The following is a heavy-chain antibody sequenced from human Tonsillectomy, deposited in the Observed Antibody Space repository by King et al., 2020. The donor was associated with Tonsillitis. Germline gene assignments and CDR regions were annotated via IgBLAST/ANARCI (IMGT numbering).Heavy chain of an antibody. CDR2: IIPIFGSP. CDR1: GGTFSSYA. CDR3: ARGSYYDSSAYHWNFDL. D-gene: IGHD3-22*01. J-gene: IGHJ2*01. V-gene: IGHV1-69*01. Sequence: QLVQSGAEVKKPGSSVKVSCKASGGTFSSYAFTWVRQAPGQGLEWMGGIIPIFGSPNYAQKFQRIVTITADEFTSTVYMELSSLRSEDTAVYYCARGSYYDSSAYHWNFDLWGRGTLVTVSS.